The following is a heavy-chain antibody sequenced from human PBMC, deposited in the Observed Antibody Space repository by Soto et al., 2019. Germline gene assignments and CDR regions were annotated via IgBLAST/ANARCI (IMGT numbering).Heavy chain of an antibody. Sequence: NPSETLSLTCAVYGWSFSVYYWSWIRQPPGKGLEWIGEINHSGSTNYNPSLKSRVTISVDTSKNQFSLKLSSVTAADTAVYYCARAMLDGGIAAAGIRVPDAFDIWGQGTMVTVSS. CDR3: ARAMLDGGIAAAGIRVPDAFDI. J-gene: IGHJ3*02. CDR2: INHSGST. D-gene: IGHD6-13*01. V-gene: IGHV4-34*01. CDR1: GWSFSVYY.